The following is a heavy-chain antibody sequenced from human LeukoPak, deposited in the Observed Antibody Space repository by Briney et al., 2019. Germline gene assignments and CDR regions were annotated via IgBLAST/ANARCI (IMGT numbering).Heavy chain of an antibody. CDR2: ISSNSGHTT. D-gene: IGHD2-15*01. V-gene: IGHV3-11*01. J-gene: IGHJ4*02. Sequence: KPGGSLRLSCAASGFTFSDFYMGWIRQAPGKGLEWISYISSNSGHTTYYADSVKGRFTISRDNAKNLLYLQMNSLRAEDTALYYCIGSSVVAPTPWGQGTLVTVSS. CDR3: IGSSVVAPTP. CDR1: GFTFSDFY.